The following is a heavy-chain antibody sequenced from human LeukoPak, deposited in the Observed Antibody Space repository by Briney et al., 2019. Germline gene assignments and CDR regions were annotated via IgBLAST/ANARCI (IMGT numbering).Heavy chain of an antibody. CDR3: ARVDDSSGYYLRYFDY. CDR1: GGSFSGYY. CDR2: INHSGST. V-gene: IGHV4-34*01. Sequence: PSETLSLTCAVYGGSFSGYYWSWVRQPPGKGLESIGEINHSGSTNYNPSLKSRVTISVDTSKNQFSLKLSSVTAADTAVYYCARVDDSSGYYLRYFDYWGQGTLVTVSS. J-gene: IGHJ4*02. D-gene: IGHD3-22*01.